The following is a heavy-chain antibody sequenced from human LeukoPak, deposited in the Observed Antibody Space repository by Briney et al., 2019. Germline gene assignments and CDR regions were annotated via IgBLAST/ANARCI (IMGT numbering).Heavy chain of an antibody. V-gene: IGHV3-11*04. CDR1: EFTFSDYY. Sequence: GGSLRLSCAASEFTFSDYYMSWIRQAPGKGLEWVSYISYSGDTIYYADSVKGRFTVSRDNAKNSLYLQMNSLRAEDTAVYYCARAPLNWAFDYWGQGTLVTVSS. J-gene: IGHJ4*02. CDR2: ISYSGDTI. D-gene: IGHD7-27*01. CDR3: ARAPLNWAFDY.